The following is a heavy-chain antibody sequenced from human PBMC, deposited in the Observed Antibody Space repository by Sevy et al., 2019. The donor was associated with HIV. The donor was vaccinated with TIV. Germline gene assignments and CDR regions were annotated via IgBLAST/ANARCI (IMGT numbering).Heavy chain of an antibody. J-gene: IGHJ5*02. D-gene: IGHD5-12*01. Sequence: SETLSLTCSVSAGSISAYYWSWLRQPPGKGLEWIAYIHDSGNSNYNPSLKSRVTISMDTSKNQFSLKVTSVTEADTALYYCARAPPVRSGDDSLNWFDPWGQGILVTVSS. V-gene: IGHV4-59*01. CDR1: AGSISAYY. CDR3: ARAPPVRSGDDSLNWFDP. CDR2: IHDSGNS.